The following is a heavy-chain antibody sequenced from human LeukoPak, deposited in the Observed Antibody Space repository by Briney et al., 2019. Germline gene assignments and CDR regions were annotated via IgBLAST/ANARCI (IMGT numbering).Heavy chain of an antibody. CDR2: IKQDGTEK. CDR3: AKDLRGSYGPYYYYYYMDV. Sequence: GGSLRLSCAASGFTFSSYWMSWVRQAPGKVLEWVANIKQDGTEKYYVDSVKGRFTISRDNSKNTLYLQMNSLRAEDTAVYYCAKDLRGSYGPYYYYYYMDVWGKGTTVTVSS. CDR1: GFTFSSYW. J-gene: IGHJ6*03. V-gene: IGHV3-7*01. D-gene: IGHD1-26*01.